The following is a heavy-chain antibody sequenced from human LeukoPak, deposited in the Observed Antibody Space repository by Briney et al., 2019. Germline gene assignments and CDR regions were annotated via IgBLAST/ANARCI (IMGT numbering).Heavy chain of an antibody. Sequence: TFSSYWMSWVRQPPGKGLEWIGSIYYSGSTYYNPSLKSRVTISVDTSKNQFSLKLSSVTAADTAVYYCASRPGYYYGSGSFTFDYWGQGTLVTVSS. CDR3: ASRPGYYYGSGSFTFDY. D-gene: IGHD3-10*01. CDR1: TFSSYW. J-gene: IGHJ4*02. CDR2: IYYSGST. V-gene: IGHV4-39*01.